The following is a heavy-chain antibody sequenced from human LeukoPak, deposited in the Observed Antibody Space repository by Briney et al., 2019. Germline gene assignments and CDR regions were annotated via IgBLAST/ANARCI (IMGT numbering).Heavy chain of an antibody. CDR3: AKDADSSRGYYYMDV. CDR1: GFTFSSYA. D-gene: IGHD6-13*01. V-gene: IGHV3-23*01. J-gene: IGHJ6*03. Sequence: PGGSLRLSCAASGFTFSSYAMSWVRQAPGKGLEWVSAISGSGGNTYYADSVKGRFTISRDNSKNTLYLQMNSLRAEDTAVYYCAKDADSSRGYYYMDVWGKGTTVTVSS. CDR2: ISGSGGNT.